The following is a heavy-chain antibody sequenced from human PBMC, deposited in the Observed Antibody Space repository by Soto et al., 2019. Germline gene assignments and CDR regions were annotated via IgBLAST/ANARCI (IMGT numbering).Heavy chain of an antibody. CDR2: ISYDGSNK. V-gene: IGHV3-30-3*01. J-gene: IGHJ4*02. D-gene: IGHD3-3*01. CDR1: GFTFSSSA. Sequence: QVQLVESGGGVVQPGRSLRLSCAASGFTFSSSAMHWVRQAPGKGLEWVAVISYDGSNKYYADSVKGRFTISRDNSKKPVXLQMNSKRAEDTAVYYGARGKRALPFLEWSYYFDYWGQGTLVTVSS. CDR3: ARGKRALPFLEWSYYFDY.